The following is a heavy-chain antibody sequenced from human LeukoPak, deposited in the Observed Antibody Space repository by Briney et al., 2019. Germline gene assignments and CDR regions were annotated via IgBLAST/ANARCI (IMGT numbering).Heavy chain of an antibody. D-gene: IGHD6-19*01. V-gene: IGHV1-3*03. CDR3: ARGPTWLEDYYYMDV. CDR1: GYTFTSYA. CDR2: INAGNGNT. J-gene: IGHJ6*03. Sequence: ASVKVSCKASGYTFTSYAMHWVRQAPGQRLEWMGWINAGNGNTKYSQEFQGRVTITRDTSASTAYMGLSSLRSEDMAVYYCARGPTWLEDYYYMDVWGKGTTVTVSS.